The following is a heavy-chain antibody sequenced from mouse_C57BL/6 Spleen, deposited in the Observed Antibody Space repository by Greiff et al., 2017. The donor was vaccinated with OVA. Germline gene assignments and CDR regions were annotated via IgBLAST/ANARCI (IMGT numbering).Heavy chain of an antibody. D-gene: IGHD4-1*01. V-gene: IGHV1-81*01. Sequence: LVESGAELARPGASVKLSCKASGYTFTSYGISWVKQRPGQGLEWIGEIYPRSGNTYYNEKFKGKATLTADKSSSTAYMELRSLTSEDSAVYFCARTGTKAMDYWGQGTSVTVSS. CDR3: ARTGTKAMDY. CDR1: GYTFTSYG. J-gene: IGHJ4*01. CDR2: IYPRSGNT.